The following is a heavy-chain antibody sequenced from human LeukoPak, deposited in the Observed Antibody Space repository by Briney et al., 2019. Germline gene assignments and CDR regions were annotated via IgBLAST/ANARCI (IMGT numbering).Heavy chain of an antibody. Sequence: GGSLRLSCAASGFTFSDHYMDWVRQAPGKGLEWVSYISSSGSTIYYADSVKGRFTISRDNAKNSLYLQMNSLRAEDTAVYYCARDRLRFLEWLPSDAFDIWGQGTMVTVSS. V-gene: IGHV3-11*01. J-gene: IGHJ3*02. CDR1: GFTFSDHY. CDR3: ARDRLRFLEWLPSDAFDI. CDR2: ISSSGSTI. D-gene: IGHD3-3*01.